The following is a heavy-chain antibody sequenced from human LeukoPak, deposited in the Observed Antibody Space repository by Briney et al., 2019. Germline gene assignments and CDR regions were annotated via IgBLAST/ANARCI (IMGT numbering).Heavy chain of an antibody. CDR3: ARDSNGIYDFVWGSYRLSAFDI. Sequence: KSGASLRLSCAASGFIFNTYAINWVRQAPGKGREWVSSISSSSIYIYYADSVKGRFTISRDNAKNSLYLQMNSLRAEDTAVYYCARDSNGIYDFVWGSYRLSAFDIWGQGTMVTVSS. J-gene: IGHJ3*02. D-gene: IGHD3-16*02. CDR1: GFIFNTYA. CDR2: ISSSSIYI. V-gene: IGHV3-21*01.